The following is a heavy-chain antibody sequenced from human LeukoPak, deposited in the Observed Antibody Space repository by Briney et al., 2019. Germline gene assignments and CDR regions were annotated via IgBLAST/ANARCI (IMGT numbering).Heavy chain of an antibody. CDR2: IYYGGST. Sequence: SETLSLTCTVSVGSISSGSYYWGWIRQSSGKGLEWIGNIYYGGSTSYDPSLKSRVTISVDTSKNQFSLKLSSVTAADTAVYYCARGRGSSSWYRGVFFDYWGQGTLVTVSS. J-gene: IGHJ4*02. D-gene: IGHD6-13*01. V-gene: IGHV4-39*07. CDR1: VGSISSGSYY. CDR3: ARGRGSSSWYRGVFFDY.